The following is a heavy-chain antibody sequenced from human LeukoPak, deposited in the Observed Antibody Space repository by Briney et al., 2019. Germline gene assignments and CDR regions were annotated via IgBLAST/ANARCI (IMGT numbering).Heavy chain of an antibody. V-gene: IGHV3-21*01. CDR1: GFTFSSYS. D-gene: IGHD6-6*01. Sequence: PGGSLRLSCAASGFTFSSYSMNWVRQAPGKGLEWVSSISSSSSYIYYADSVKGRFTISRDNAKNSLYLQMNSLRAEDTAVYYCARDGLSIAARAARTNDYWGQGTLVTVSS. CDR3: ARDGLSIAARAARTNDY. J-gene: IGHJ4*02. CDR2: ISSSSSYI.